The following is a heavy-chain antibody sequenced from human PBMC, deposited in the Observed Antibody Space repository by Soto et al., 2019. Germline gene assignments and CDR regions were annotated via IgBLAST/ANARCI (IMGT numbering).Heavy chain of an antibody. CDR3: ARDQEVGATVSPFDY. CDR1: GYTLTSYG. D-gene: IGHD1-26*01. Sequence: ASVKVSCKASGYTLTSYGISWVRQAPGQGLEWMGWINPSGGSTSYAQKFQGRVTMTRDTSTSTVYMELSSLRSEDTAVYYCARDQEVGATVSPFDYWGQGTPVTVSS. CDR2: INPSGGST. V-gene: IGHV1-46*03. J-gene: IGHJ4*02.